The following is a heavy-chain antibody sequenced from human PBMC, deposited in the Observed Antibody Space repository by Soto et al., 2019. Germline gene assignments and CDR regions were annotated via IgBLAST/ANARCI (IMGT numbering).Heavy chain of an antibody. CDR2: INPSGGST. Sequence: GASVKVSCKASGYTFTSYYMHWVRQAPGQGLEWMGIINPSGGSTSYAQKFQGRVTMTRDTSTSTVYMELSSLRSEDTAVYYCASNSYYDFWSGYRGQYYYYGMDVWGQGTTVTVSS. CDR1: GYTFTSYY. D-gene: IGHD3-3*01. J-gene: IGHJ6*02. V-gene: IGHV1-46*01. CDR3: ASNSYYDFWSGYRGQYYYYGMDV.